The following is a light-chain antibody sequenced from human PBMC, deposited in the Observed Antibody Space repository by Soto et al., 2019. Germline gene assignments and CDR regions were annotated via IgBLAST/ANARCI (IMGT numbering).Light chain of an antibody. J-gene: IGKJ4*01. CDR1: QSISNN. CDR3: QQYNNWPLT. Sequence: ETVMTQSPATLSVSPGERATLSCRASQSISNNLAWYQQKPGQAPRLIMFRTSTRATGVPARFSGSGSGTEFNLTITSLQSEDFAVYYCQQYNNWPLTFGGGTKVDIK. CDR2: RTS. V-gene: IGKV3-15*01.